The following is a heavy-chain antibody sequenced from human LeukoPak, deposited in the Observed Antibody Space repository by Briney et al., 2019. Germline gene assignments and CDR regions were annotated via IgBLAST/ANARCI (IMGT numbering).Heavy chain of an antibody. Sequence: PSETLSLTCTVSGYSISSGYYWGWIRQPPGKGLEWIGSIYHSGSTYYNPSLKSRVTISVDTSKNQFSLKLSSVTAADTAVYYCARKALRLGELFYDYWGQGTLVTVSS. J-gene: IGHJ4*02. CDR1: GYSISSGYY. V-gene: IGHV4-38-2*02. CDR3: ARKALRLGELFYDY. D-gene: IGHD3-16*01. CDR2: IYHSGST.